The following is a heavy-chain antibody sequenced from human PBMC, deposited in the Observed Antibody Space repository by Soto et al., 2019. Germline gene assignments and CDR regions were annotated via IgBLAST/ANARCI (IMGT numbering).Heavy chain of an antibody. CDR3: ARFLGEGATNWFDP. Sequence: SETLSLTCAVYGGSFSGYYWSWIRQPPGKGLEWIGYIYYSGSTYYNPSLKSRVTMSVDTSTNQFSLKLSSVTAADTAVYYCARFLGEGATNWFDPWGQGTLVTVSS. J-gene: IGHJ5*02. CDR2: IYYSGST. V-gene: IGHV4-34*01. D-gene: IGHD1-26*01. CDR1: GGSFSGYY.